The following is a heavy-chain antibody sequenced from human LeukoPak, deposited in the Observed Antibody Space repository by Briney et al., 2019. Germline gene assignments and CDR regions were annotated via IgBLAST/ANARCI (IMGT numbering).Heavy chain of an antibody. CDR2: INHSGST. CDR1: GGSFSGYY. D-gene: IGHD3-9*01. Sequence: PSETLSLTCAVYGGSFSGYYWSWIRQPPGKGLEWIGEINHSGSTNYNPSLKGRVTISVDTSKNQFSLKLSSVTAADTAVYYCARGTPDLLRYFDWLLICFDYWGQGTLVTVPS. CDR3: ARGTPDLLRYFDWLLICFDY. J-gene: IGHJ4*02. V-gene: IGHV4-34*01.